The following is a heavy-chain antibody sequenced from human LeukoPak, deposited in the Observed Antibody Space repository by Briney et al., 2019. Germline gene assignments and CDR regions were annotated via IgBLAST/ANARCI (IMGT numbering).Heavy chain of an antibody. Sequence: GGSLRLSCAASGFTFSSYSMDWVRQAPGKGLEWVLSITSSSGYIYYADSVKGRFTVSRDNAKNSLYLQMNSLRAEDTAVYYCARDSGYDFVPYYFDYWGQGTLVTVSS. D-gene: IGHD5-12*01. CDR1: GFTFSSYS. V-gene: IGHV3-21*01. CDR3: ARDSGYDFVPYYFDY. J-gene: IGHJ4*02. CDR2: ITSSSGYI.